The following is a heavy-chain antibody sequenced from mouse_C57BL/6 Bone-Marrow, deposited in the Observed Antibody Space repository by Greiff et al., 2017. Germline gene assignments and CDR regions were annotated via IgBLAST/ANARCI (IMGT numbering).Heavy chain of an antibody. Sequence: EVQLVESGPGLAKPSQTLSLTCSVTGYSITSDHWNWIRKFPGNKLEYMGYISYSGSTYYNPSLKSRISITRDTSKNQYYLQLNSVTTEDTATYYCARDGYYLGGVDVWGTGTTVTVSS. D-gene: IGHD2-3*01. J-gene: IGHJ1*03. CDR3: ARDGYYLGGVDV. CDR1: GYSITSDH. CDR2: ISYSGST. V-gene: IGHV3-8*01.